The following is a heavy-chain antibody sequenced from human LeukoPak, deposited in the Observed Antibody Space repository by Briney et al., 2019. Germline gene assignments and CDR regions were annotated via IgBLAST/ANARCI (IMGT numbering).Heavy chain of an antibody. D-gene: IGHD5-12*01. Sequence: ETLSLTCTVSGGSISSYYWSWVRQAPGKGLEWVADIKQDGSEKYYVDSVKGRFTISRDNAKNSLYLQMNSLRAEDTAVYYCARGGDIVATIQNWFDPWGQGTLVTVSS. CDR3: ARGGDIVATIQNWFDP. J-gene: IGHJ5*02. CDR2: IKQDGSEK. V-gene: IGHV3-7*01. CDR1: GGSISSYY.